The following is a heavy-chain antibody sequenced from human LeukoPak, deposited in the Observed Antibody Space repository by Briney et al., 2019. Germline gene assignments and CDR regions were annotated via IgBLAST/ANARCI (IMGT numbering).Heavy chain of an antibody. J-gene: IGHJ4*02. CDR3: ARGNSDYDHDY. D-gene: IGHD5-12*01. CDR2: ISTTSRDI. Sequence: GGSLRLSCAASGFTFSGFSMNWGREAPGKGLEWVSSISTTSRDIYYADSVKARFTVSRDNAKNSLYLQMNSLRADDTAVYYCARGNSDYDHDYWGQGTLVTVSS. CDR1: GFTFSGFS. V-gene: IGHV3-21*01.